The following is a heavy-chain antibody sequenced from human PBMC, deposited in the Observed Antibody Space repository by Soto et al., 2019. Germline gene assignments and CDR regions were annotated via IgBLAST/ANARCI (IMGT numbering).Heavy chain of an antibody. CDR1: GFTFSNYG. CDR2: ISYDGSNK. J-gene: IGHJ4*02. Sequence: QVQLVESGGGVVQPGRSLRLSCAASGFTFSNYGMHWVRQAPGKGLEWVAVISYDGSNKYYADSVKGRFTISRDNSKNTLYLQMNSLRAEDTAVFYWAKISPTYFDFLSGYTYFDYWGQGTLGTVSS. V-gene: IGHV3-30*18. D-gene: IGHD3-3*01. CDR3: AKISPTYFDFLSGYTYFDY.